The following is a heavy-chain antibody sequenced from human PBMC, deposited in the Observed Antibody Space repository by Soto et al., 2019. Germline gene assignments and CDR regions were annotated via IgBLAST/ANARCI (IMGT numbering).Heavy chain of an antibody. V-gene: IGHV3-9*01. CDR3: AKDLGLLWFGELLY. CDR2: ISWNSGSI. Sequence: PGGSLRLSCAASGFTVGGYYMRWVRQAPGKGLEWVSGISWNSGSIGYADSVKGRFTISRDNAKNSLYLQMNSLRAEDTALYYCAKDLGLLWFGELLYWSQGTLVTVSS. J-gene: IGHJ4*02. CDR1: GFTVGGYY. D-gene: IGHD3-10*01.